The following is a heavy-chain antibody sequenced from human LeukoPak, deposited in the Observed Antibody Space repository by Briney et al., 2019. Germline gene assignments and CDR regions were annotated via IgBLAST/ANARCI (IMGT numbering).Heavy chain of an antibody. J-gene: IGHJ4*02. CDR2: IYYSGST. V-gene: IGHV4-59*01. CDR1: GGSIGTYY. Sequence: SETLSLTCTVSGGSIGTYYWTWIRQPPGKGLEWIGYIYYSGSTIYNPSLKSRVTISVDTSKNQFSLKLNSVTAADTAVYFCARTHNWNEDYWGQGTPVTVSS. CDR3: ARTHNWNEDY. D-gene: IGHD1-20*01.